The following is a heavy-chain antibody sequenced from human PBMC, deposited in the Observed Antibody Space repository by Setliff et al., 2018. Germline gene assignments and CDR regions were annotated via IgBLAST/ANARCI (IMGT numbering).Heavy chain of an antibody. Sequence: GGSLRLSCAASGFIFSKYAIHWIRQAPGKGLEWLAVILYDGNNQYYADSVKGRFSVSRDNSQNIVHLQMNSLRTEDTAVYYCLSDPMVTAIIDYWGHGTLVTVSS. CDR2: ILYDGNNQ. V-gene: IGHV3-30*01. D-gene: IGHD2-21*02. J-gene: IGHJ4*01. CDR3: LSDPMVTAIIDY. CDR1: GFIFSKYA.